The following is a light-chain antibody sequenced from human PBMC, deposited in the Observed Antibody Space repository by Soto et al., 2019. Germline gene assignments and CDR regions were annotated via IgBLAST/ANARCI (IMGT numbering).Light chain of an antibody. CDR3: QQYKSYSRR. Sequence: IQITQSPSTLAATVGNRVTITCRASQGLSSWLAWYQQKPGKAPKPLIYDASSLESGVPSRFSGSGSGTEFTLTISSLQPDDFATYYCQQYKSYSRRFGQGPNVDI. V-gene: IGKV1-5*01. CDR2: DAS. CDR1: QGLSSW. J-gene: IGKJ1*01.